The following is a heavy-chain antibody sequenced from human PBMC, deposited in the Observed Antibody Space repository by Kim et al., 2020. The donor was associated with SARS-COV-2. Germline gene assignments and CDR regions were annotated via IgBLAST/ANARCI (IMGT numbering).Heavy chain of an antibody. CDR2: IRSKAYGGTT. CDR3: TRDITWLLHRLPLMDV. Sequence: GGSLRLSCTASGFTFGDYAMSWVRQAPGKGLEWVGFIRSKAYGGTTEYAASVKGRFTISRDDSKSIAYLQMNSLKTEDTAVYYCTRDITWLLHRLPLMDVWGQGTTVTVSS. V-gene: IGHV3-49*04. J-gene: IGHJ6*02. CDR1: GFTFGDYA. D-gene: IGHD3-22*01.